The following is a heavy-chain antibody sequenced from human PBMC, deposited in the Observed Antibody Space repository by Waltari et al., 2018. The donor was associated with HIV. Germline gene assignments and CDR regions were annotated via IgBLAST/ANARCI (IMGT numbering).Heavy chain of an antibody. D-gene: IGHD2-2*01. J-gene: IGHJ2*01. V-gene: IGHV4-31*03. CDR1: GGSISSGGYY. CDR2: IYYSGST. Sequence: SLTCTVSGGSISSGGYYWSWIRQHPGKGLEWIGYIYYSGSTYYNPSLKSRVTISVDTSKNQFSLKLSSVTAADTAVYYCASTHCSSTSCYADWYFDLWGRGTLVTVSS. CDR3: ASTHCSSTSCYADWYFDL.